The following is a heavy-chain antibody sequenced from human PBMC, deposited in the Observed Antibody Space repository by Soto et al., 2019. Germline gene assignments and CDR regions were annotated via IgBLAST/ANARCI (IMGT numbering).Heavy chain of an antibody. CDR2: IIPILGIA. J-gene: IGHJ6*02. CDR3: ARDPGLTARGGMDV. V-gene: IGHV1-69*08. D-gene: IGHD7-27*01. Sequence: QVQLVQSGAEVKKPGSSVKVSCKASGGTFSSYTISWVRQAPGQGLEWMGRIIPILGIANYAQKFQGRVTITADKSTSTADMELSSLRPEDTAVYYCARDPGLTARGGMDVWGQGTTVTVSS. CDR1: GGTFSSYT.